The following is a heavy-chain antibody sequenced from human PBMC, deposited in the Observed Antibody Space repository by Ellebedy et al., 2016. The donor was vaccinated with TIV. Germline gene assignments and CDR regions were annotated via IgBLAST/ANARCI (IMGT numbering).Heavy chain of an antibody. CDR3: ARALYGDSDYYGMDV. V-gene: IGHV2-70*01. CDR1: GFSLTTSGMC. D-gene: IGHD4-17*01. CDR2: INWDDDK. Sequence: SGPTLVTPTQTLTLTCTFSGFSLTTSGMCVSWIRQPPGKALEWLALINWDDDKYYSTSLRTRLTISKDTSKNQVVLTVTNMDPVDTATYYCARALYGDSDYYGMDVWGQGTTVTVSS. J-gene: IGHJ6*02.